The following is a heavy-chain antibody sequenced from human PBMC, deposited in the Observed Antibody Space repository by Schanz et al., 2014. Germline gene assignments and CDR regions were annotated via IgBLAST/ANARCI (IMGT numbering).Heavy chain of an antibody. CDR2: ITGSGAT. CDR3: AKRNHDMQSLPLDY. Sequence: AQLVESGGGVVQPGRSLRLSCAASGFTFRVFAMNWVRQAPGKGLEWVSIITGSGATYYADSVKGRFTISRDNSKNTLYLQMNSLSAEDTAVYYCAKRNHDMQSLPLDYWGQGTLVTVSS. D-gene: IGHD3-9*01. CDR1: GFTFRVFA. J-gene: IGHJ4*02. V-gene: IGHV3-23*04.